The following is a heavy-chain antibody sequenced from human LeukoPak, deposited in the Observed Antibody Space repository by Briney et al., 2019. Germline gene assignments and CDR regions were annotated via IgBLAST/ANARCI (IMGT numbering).Heavy chain of an antibody. V-gene: IGHV3-53*01. Sequence: GGSLRLSCAASGFTVSSNYMSWVRQAPGKGLEWVSVIYSGGSTYYADSVKGRFTISRDNSKNTLYLQMNSLRAEDTAVYYCAREKGYSSSGFYYYGMDVWGQGTTVTVSS. CDR1: GFTVSSNY. D-gene: IGHD6-6*01. J-gene: IGHJ6*02. CDR3: AREKGYSSSGFYYYGMDV. CDR2: IYSGGST.